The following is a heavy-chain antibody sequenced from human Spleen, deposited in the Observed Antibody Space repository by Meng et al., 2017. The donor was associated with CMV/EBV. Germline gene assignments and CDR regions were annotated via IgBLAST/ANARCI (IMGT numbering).Heavy chain of an antibody. V-gene: IGHV3-7*01. CDR2: IKQDGSEK. CDR3: ARARRGIVAGLDS. CDR1: GFMFSDYW. D-gene: IGHD3-22*01. J-gene: IGHJ4*02. Sequence: GGSLRLSGAASGFMFSDYWMTWVRQAPGKGLEWVANIKQDGSEKYYVGSVKGRFSISRDNANKSLYLQMNSLRVEDTAVYYCARARRGIVAGLDSWGQGTLVTVSS.